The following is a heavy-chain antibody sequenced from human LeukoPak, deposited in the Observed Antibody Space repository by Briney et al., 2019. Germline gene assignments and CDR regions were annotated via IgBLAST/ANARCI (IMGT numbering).Heavy chain of an antibody. D-gene: IGHD6-19*01. J-gene: IGHJ4*02. CDR2: ISGGGGIT. Sequence: GGSLRLSCAASGFTSSNFAMSWVRQAPGKGLQWVSAISGGGGITYSADSVKGRFTISRDNSRNTLYLQMNSLRAADTALYYCVKTPREYSSGFIDYWGQGTLVTVSS. V-gene: IGHV3-23*01. CDR1: GFTSSNFA. CDR3: VKTPREYSSGFIDY.